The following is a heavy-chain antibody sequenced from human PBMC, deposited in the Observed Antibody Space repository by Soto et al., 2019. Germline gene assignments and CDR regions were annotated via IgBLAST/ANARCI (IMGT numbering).Heavy chain of an antibody. CDR2: VYYTGST. V-gene: IGHV4-59*08. J-gene: IGHJ4*02. CDR3: ARQGYNSYYDILTGEFDY. CDR1: GGSINNHY. Sequence: PSETLSLTCSVSGGSINNHYWSWIQQPPGKGLEWIGYVYYTGSTNYNPSLKSRVTISVDTSKNQFSLKLTSVTAADTAVYYCARQGYNSYYDILTGEFDYWGQGALVTVPQ. D-gene: IGHD3-9*01.